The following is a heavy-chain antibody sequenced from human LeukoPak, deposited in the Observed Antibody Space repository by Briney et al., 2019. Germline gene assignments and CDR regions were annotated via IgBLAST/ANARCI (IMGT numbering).Heavy chain of an antibody. CDR2: ISGSGGST. CDR3: AKTRYCSSTSCYDY. Sequence: PGASLRLSCAASGFTFSSYAMSWVRQAPGKGLEWVSAISGSGGSTYYADSVKGRFTISRDNSKNTLYLQMNSLRAEDTAVYYCAKTRYCSSTSCYDYWGQGTLVTVSS. V-gene: IGHV3-23*01. CDR1: GFTFSSYA. J-gene: IGHJ4*02. D-gene: IGHD2-2*01.